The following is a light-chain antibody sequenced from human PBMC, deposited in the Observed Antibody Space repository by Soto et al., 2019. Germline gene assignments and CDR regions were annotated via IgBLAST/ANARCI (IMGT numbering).Light chain of an antibody. CDR2: GAS. CDR3: QQYKNWPHT. Sequence: EIVMTQSPATLSLSPGERATLSCRASQSFNSIYLAWYQQKPGQAPRLLIYGASSRATGIPDRFSGSGSGTEFTLTISSLQSEDFAVYLCQQYKNWPHTLGPGTKVDIK. CDR1: QSFNSIY. J-gene: IGKJ1*01. V-gene: IGKV3D-15*01.